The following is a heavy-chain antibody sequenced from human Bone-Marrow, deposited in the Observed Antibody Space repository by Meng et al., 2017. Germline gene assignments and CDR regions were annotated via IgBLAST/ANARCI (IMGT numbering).Heavy chain of an antibody. V-gene: IGHV1-8*01. CDR1: GYTFTSYD. J-gene: IGHJ4*02. Sequence: ASVKVSCKASGYTFTSYDINWVRQATGQGLEWMGWMNPNSGNTGYAQKFQGRVTMTRNTSISTAYMELSSLRSEDTAVYYCARLYYDRSGFMSFDFWGQGTLVTVSS. D-gene: IGHD3-22*01. CDR2: MNPNSGNT. CDR3: ARLYYDRSGFMSFDF.